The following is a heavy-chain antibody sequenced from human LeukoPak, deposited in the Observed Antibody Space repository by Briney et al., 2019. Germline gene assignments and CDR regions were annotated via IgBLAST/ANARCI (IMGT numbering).Heavy chain of an antibody. CDR2: ISGSGSGGST. D-gene: IGHD6-19*01. CDR1: GFTFSSSA. J-gene: IGHJ4*02. V-gene: IGHV3-23*01. CDR3: AREKLAVAGRFFGY. Sequence: GGSLRLSCAASGFTFSSSAMSWVRQAPGKGLEWVSSISGSGSGGSTYYADSVKGRFTISRDNAKNSLYLQMNSLRVEDTALYYCAREKLAVAGRFFGYWGQGTLVTVSS.